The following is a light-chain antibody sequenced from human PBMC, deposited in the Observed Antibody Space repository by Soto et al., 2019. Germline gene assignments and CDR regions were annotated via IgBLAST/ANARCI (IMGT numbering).Light chain of an antibody. Sequence: EIVMTQSLATLSVSPGERVTLSCRASQSISSNLAWYQQKPGQAPRLLIYGASTRATGIPARFSGSGSGTEFTLTISSLQSEDFAIYYCQQYNKWPSFGQGTKV. V-gene: IGKV3-15*01. CDR2: GAS. J-gene: IGKJ1*01. CDR3: QQYNKWPS. CDR1: QSISSN.